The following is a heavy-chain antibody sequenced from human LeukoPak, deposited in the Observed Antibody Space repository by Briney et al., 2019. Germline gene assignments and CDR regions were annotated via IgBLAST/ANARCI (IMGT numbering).Heavy chain of an antibody. CDR1: GYTFTSYA. J-gene: IGHJ6*02. V-gene: IGHV7-4-1*02. Sequence: GASVKVSCKASGYTFTSYAMNWVRQAPGQGLEWMGWINTNTGNPTYAQGFTGRFVFSLDTSVSTAYLQISSLKAEDTAVYYCARDRWDYYYYGMDVWGQGTTVTVSS. CDR2: INTNTGNP. CDR3: ARDRWDYYYYGMDV. D-gene: IGHD4-23*01.